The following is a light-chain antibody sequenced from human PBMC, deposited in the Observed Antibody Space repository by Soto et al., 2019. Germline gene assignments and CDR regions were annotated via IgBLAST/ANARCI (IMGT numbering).Light chain of an antibody. CDR3: CSYAGSSTDVV. Sequence: QSALTQPASVSGSPGQSITISCTGTSSDVGSYNLVSWYQQHPGKAPKLMIYEGSKRPSGVSNRFSGSKSGNTASLTISGLQDDDEADYYCCSYAGSSTDVVFGGGTKVTVL. J-gene: IGLJ2*01. CDR1: SSDVGSYNL. CDR2: EGS. V-gene: IGLV2-23*01.